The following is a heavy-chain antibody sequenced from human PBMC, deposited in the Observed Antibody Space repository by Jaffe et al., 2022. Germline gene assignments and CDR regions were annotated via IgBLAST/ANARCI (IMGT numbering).Heavy chain of an antibody. CDR2: IYYSGST. D-gene: IGHD3-10*01. Sequence: QVQLQESGPGLVKPSETLSLTCTVSGGSISSYYWSWIRQPPGKGLEWIGYIYYSGSTNYNPSLKSRVTISVDTSKNQFSLKLSSVTAADTAVYYCARAPINMNYGSGSYYYYYYYMDVWGKGTTVTVSS. CDR3: ARAPINMNYGSGSYYYYYYYMDV. CDR1: GGSISSYY. V-gene: IGHV4-59*01. J-gene: IGHJ6*03.